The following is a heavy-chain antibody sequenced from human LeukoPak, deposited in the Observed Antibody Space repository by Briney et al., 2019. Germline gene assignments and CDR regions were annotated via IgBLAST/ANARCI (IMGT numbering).Heavy chain of an antibody. CDR2: INPSGGST. D-gene: IGHD3-10*01. Sequence: ASVKVSCKASGYTFTTYYMHWVRQAPGQGLEWMGIINPSGGSTSYAQKFQGRVTMTRGTSTSTVYMEPSSLRSEDTAVYYCARDKMRLLDYGSGSYDYWGQGTLVTVSS. CDR1: GYTFTTYY. CDR3: ARDKMRLLDYGSGSYDY. J-gene: IGHJ4*02. V-gene: IGHV1-46*01.